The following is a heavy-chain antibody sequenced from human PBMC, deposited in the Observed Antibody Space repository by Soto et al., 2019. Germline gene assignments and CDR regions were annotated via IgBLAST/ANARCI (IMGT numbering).Heavy chain of an antibody. Sequence: QAQLQQSGPGLVKPSQTLSLTCTVSGGSSNNDYYHWTWIRQPQGKGLEWSGYVYNSGSVLYNPSLKNRLTISVDTSKNQFSLRLTSVTASDTAVYFCAREDDGGDRDYYGLDVWGQGTTVTVSS. V-gene: IGHV4-30-4*08. CDR2: VYNSGSV. J-gene: IGHJ6*01. CDR1: GGSSNNDYYH. D-gene: IGHD2-21*02. CDR3: AREDDGGDRDYYGLDV.